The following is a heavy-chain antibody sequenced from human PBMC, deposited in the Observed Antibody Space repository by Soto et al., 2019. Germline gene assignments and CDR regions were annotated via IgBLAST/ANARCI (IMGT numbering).Heavy chain of an antibody. Sequence: SETLSLTCTVSGGSISSGGYYWSWIRQHPGTGLAWLGYLYYSGSTYYNPSLKSRVPISVDTSKNQFSLTLRSVPAAETGLYYCARDKDSGWFDYWGQGTLVTVSS. J-gene: IGHJ5*01. D-gene: IGHD6-19*01. CDR1: GGSISSGGYY. CDR2: LYYSGST. V-gene: IGHV4-31*03. CDR3: ARDKDSGWFDY.